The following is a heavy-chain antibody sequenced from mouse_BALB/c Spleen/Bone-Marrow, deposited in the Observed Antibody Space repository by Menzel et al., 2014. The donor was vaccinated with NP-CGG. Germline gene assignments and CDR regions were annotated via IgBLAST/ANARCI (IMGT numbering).Heavy chain of an antibody. Sequence: SGTVLARPGASVKMSCKASDYTFTSYRMHWLKQRPGQGLEWIGAIYPGNSDTSYNQKFKGKAELTAVTSTSTAYMDLSSLTNEGSAVYYCTLAYFGQGDWFFDVWGAGTTVTVSS. CDR1: DYTFTSYR. V-gene: IGHV1-5*01. D-gene: IGHD2-10*01. CDR2: IYPGNSDT. J-gene: IGHJ1*01. CDR3: TLAYFGQGDWFFDV.